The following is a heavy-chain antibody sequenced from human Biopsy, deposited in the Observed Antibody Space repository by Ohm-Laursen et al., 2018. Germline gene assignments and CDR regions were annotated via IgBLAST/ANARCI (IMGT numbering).Heavy chain of an antibody. D-gene: IGHD6-19*01. CDR2: INPSGSTT. V-gene: IGHV1-46*01. J-gene: IGHJ4*02. Sequence: ASVKVSCKAPEGTFSNYGVNWVRQAPGQGLEWMGMINPSGSTTSYPQIFQGRVTMTRDTSKSTVYMELSSLRSADTAVYFCARNTGWYGDLYYFDYWGQGTLVTVSS. CDR1: EGTFSNYG. CDR3: ARNTGWYGDLYYFDY.